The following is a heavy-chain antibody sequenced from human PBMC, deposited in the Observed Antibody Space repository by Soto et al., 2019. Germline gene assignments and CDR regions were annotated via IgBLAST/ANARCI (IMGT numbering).Heavy chain of an antibody. CDR2: ISYDGSNK. J-gene: IGHJ4*02. CDR3: AKDSRITMIVVVPSLDY. Sequence: GGSLRLSCAASGFTFSSYGMHWVRQAPGKXLEWVAVISYDGSNKYYADSVKGRFTISRDNSKNTLYLQMNSLRAEDTAVYYCAKDSRITMIVVVPSLDYWGQGTLVTVFS. V-gene: IGHV3-30*18. CDR1: GFTFSSYG. D-gene: IGHD3-22*01.